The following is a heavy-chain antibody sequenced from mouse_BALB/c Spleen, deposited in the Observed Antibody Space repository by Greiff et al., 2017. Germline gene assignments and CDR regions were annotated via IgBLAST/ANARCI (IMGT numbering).Heavy chain of an antibody. D-gene: IGHD2-14*01. V-gene: IGHV5-6-4*01. J-gene: IGHJ2*01. CDR3: TRDRDYRYDDY. CDR2: ISSGGSYT. Sequence: EVKLEESGGGLVKPGGSLKLSCAASGFTFSSYTMSWVRQTPEKRLEWVATISSGGSYTYYPDSVKGRFTISRDNAKNTLYLQMSSLKSEDTAMYYCTRDRDYRYDDYWGQGTTLTVSS. CDR1: GFTFSSYT.